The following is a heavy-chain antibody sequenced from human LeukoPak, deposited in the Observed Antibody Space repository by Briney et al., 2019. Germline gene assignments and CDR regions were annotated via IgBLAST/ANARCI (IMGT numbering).Heavy chain of an antibody. CDR1: GFTFSTYE. V-gene: IGHV3-48*03. Sequence: GGSLRLSCAASGFTFSTYEMNWVRQAPGKGLEWVSYISSSDSTIYYADSVKGRFTISRDNAKNSLYLQMNSLRAEDTAVYYCAREMVRGVIAYGMDVWGQGTTVTVSS. J-gene: IGHJ6*02. D-gene: IGHD3-10*01. CDR3: AREMVRGVIAYGMDV. CDR2: ISSSDSTI.